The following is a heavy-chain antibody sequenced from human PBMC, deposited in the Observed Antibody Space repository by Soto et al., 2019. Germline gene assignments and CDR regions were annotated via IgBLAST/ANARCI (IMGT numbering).Heavy chain of an antibody. V-gene: IGHV4-34*01. J-gene: IGHJ4*02. D-gene: IGHD1-26*01. CDR1: GGPFSGYI. CDR3: ARGLISGSHYSGGWYYFDS. CDR2: INHSGSA. Sequence: SETLSLTCDVYGGPFSGYIWTWIRQTPGKGLQWIGQINHSGSANYNPSLKSRVTISVHTSKSQFSLELSSVTAADTVVYYCARGLISGSHYSGGWYYFDSWGQGTQVT.